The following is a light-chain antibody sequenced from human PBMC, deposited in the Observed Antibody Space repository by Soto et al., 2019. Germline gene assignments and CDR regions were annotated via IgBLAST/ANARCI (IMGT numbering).Light chain of an antibody. CDR3: QSYDARLSAYV. CDR1: ANYD. V-gene: IGLV1-40*01. Sequence: ANYDVHWYQHLPGTGPKLLIYANSFRPSGVPDRVSASKSGSSASLAITGLQAEDEADYYCQSYDARLSAYVFGTGTKVTVL. CDR2: ANS. J-gene: IGLJ1*01.